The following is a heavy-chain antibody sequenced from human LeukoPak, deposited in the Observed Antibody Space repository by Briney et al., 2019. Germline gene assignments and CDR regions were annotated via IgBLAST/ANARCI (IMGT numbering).Heavy chain of an antibody. V-gene: IGHV3-33*05. CDR3: ARVRGYSFDS. CDR2: ISYDGRNK. CDR1: GFSFSNYG. D-gene: IGHD4-23*01. J-gene: IGHJ4*02. Sequence: PGGSLRLSCAASGFSFSNYGIHWVRQAPGKGLEWVAVISYDGRNKYYGDSVKGRFTISRDNSKNTLYLQMNSLRAEDTAVYFCARVRGYSFDSWGQGTLVTVSS.